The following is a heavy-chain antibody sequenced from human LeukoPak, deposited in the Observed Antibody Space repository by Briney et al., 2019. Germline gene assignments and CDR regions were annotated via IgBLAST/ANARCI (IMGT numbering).Heavy chain of an antibody. CDR2: ISYDGSNK. V-gene: IGHV3-30-3*01. Sequence: GSLRLSCAASGFTFSSYAMHWVRQAPGKGLEWVAVISYDGSNKYYADSVKGRFTISRDNSKNTLYLQMNSLRAEDTAVYYCARVMYCGGDCANFDYWGQGTLVTVSS. D-gene: IGHD2-21*02. CDR1: GFTFSSYA. J-gene: IGHJ4*02. CDR3: ARVMYCGGDCANFDY.